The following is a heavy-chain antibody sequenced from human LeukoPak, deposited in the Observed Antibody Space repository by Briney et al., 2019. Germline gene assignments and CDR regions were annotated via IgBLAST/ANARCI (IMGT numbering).Heavy chain of an antibody. V-gene: IGHV3-20*04. Sequence: GGSLRLSCAASGFTFSSYEMNWVRQAPGQGLEWVSGINWSGDSTGYADSVKGRFTISRDNAEKSVYLQMTNLRADDTAFYYCARASSSVVTAVFGYWGQGTMVTVSS. CDR1: GFTFSSYE. CDR3: ARASSSVVTAVFGY. CDR2: INWSGDST. D-gene: IGHD2-21*02. J-gene: IGHJ4*02.